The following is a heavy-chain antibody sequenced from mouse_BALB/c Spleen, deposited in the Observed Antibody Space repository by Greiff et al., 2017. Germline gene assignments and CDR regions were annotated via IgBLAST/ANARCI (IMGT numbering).Heavy chain of an antibody. V-gene: IGHV1-7*01. CDR1: GYTFTSYW. CDR2: INPSTGYT. D-gene: IGHD1-1*01. CDR3: ARTTVPAY. J-gene: IGHJ3*01. Sequence: VQLQESGAELAKPGASVKMSCKASGYTFTSYWMHWVKQRPGQGLEWIGYINPSTGYTEYNQKFKDKATLTADKSSSTAYMQLSSLTSEDSAVYYCARTTVPAYWGQGTLVTVSA.